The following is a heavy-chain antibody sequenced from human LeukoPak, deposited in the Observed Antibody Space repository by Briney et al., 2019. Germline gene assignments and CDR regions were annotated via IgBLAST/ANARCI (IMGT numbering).Heavy chain of an antibody. CDR3: ARDGAYCSSTSCYGDFKYNTDV. CDR1: GYSITSSYY. CDR2: IYYSGRT. V-gene: IGHV4-38-2*02. Sequence: PSETLSLTCAVSGYSITSSYYWGWIRRPPEKGLEWIGNIYYSGRTYYNPTLKSRVTISVDTSKNQISLKLSSVTAADTAVYYCARDGAYCSSTSCYGDFKYNTDVWGKGTTVTVSS. D-gene: IGHD2-2*01. J-gene: IGHJ6*03.